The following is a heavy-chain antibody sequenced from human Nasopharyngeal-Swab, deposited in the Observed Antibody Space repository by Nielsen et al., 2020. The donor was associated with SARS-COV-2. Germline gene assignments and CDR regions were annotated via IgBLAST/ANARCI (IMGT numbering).Heavy chain of an antibody. CDR2: IYYSGST. V-gene: IGHV4-30-4*01. J-gene: IGHJ4*02. Sequence: SETLSLTCTVSGGSISSGNYYWSWIRQPPGKGLEWIGYIYYSGSTYYNPSLKSRVTISVDTSKNQFSLKLSSVTAADTAVYYCARWYSGSSGADYFDYCGQGTLVTVSS. D-gene: IGHD6-6*01. CDR1: GGSISSGNYY. CDR3: ARWYSGSSGADYFDY.